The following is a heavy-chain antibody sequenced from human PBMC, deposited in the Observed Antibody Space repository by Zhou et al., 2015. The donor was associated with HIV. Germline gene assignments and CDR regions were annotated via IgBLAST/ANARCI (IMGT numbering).Heavy chain of an antibody. CDR2: IIPILGIA. J-gene: IGHJ6*02. V-gene: IGHV1-69*02. Sequence: QVQLVQSGAEVKKPGSSVKVSCKASGGTFSSYTISWVRQAPGQGLEWMGRIIPILGIANYAQKFQGRVTITADKSTSTAYMELSSLRSEDTAVYYCASPYLNYYYYGMDVWGQGTTVTVSS. CDR1: GGTFSSYT. CDR3: ASPYLNYYYYGMDV.